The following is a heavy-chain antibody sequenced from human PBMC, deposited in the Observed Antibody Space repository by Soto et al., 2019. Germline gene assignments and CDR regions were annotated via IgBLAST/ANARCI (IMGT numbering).Heavy chain of an antibody. CDR3: ARHQSGSGNSNFDF. CDR1: EYIFPIYW. V-gene: IGHV5-10-1*01. Sequence: PVESLKIACQAFEYIFPIYWISCWLDLRGAGLEWMGRIDPSDSFATYDPSFQGHVTISVDKSTRIVYLQWRSLKASDTATYYCARHQSGSGNSNFDFWGQGTPVTVSS. CDR2: IDPSDSFA. J-gene: IGHJ4*02. D-gene: IGHD3-10*01.